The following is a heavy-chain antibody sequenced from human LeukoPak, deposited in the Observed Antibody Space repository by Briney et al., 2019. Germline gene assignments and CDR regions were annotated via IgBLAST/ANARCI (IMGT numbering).Heavy chain of an antibody. J-gene: IGHJ4*02. Sequence: GGSLRLSCAASGFTFFGHSMTWVRQAPGKGLEWVSYISSSSSTIYYADSVKGRFTISRDNAKNSLYLQMNSLRAEDTAVYYCARDVMGATLFYWGQGTLVTVSP. CDR2: ISSSSSTI. D-gene: IGHD1-26*01. CDR3: ARDVMGATLFY. CDR1: GFTFFGHS. V-gene: IGHV3-48*04.